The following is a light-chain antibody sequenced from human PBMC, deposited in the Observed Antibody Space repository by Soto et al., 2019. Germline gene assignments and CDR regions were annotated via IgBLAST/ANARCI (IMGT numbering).Light chain of an antibody. CDR2: GAS. J-gene: IGKJ1*01. CDR1: QSVSNN. CDR3: QQYNTWPRT. Sequence: EIVMTQSPATLSVSPGERATLSCRANQSVSNNLAWYQQKPGQAPRLLIYGASTRATGIPARFSGSGSGTEFTLTVSSLQSEDFAVYYCQQYNTWPRTFGQGTKVEIK. V-gene: IGKV3-15*01.